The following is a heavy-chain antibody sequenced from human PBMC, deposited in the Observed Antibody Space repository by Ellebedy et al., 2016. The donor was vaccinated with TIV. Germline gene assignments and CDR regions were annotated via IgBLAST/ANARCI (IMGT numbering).Heavy chain of an antibody. V-gene: IGHV3-23*01. CDR3: AKVSGYWFDP. D-gene: IGHD3-3*01. J-gene: IGHJ5*02. CDR2: ISGRGDNT. Sequence: GESLKISCAASGVTMRGYAVAWVRQAPGKGLEWVSTISGRGDNTYYPDSVKGRFNVSRDNFKNTVYLEMNSLRAEDTALYFCAKVSGYWFDPWGQGTLVTVSS. CDR1: GVTMRGYA.